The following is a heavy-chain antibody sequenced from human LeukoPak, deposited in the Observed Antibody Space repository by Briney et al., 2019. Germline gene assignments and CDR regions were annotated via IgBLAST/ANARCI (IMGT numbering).Heavy chain of an antibody. V-gene: IGHV1-69*02. CDR1: GGTLSSYT. D-gene: IGHD5-18*01. J-gene: IGHJ3*02. CDR3: ARTPMVCPNRRGAFDI. CDR2: IIPILGIA. Sequence: ASVKVSCKASGGTLSSYTISWVRQAPGQGLEWMGRIIPILGIANYAQKFQGRVTITADKSTSTAYMELSSLRSEDTAVYYCARTPMVCPNRRGAFDIWGQGTMVTVSS.